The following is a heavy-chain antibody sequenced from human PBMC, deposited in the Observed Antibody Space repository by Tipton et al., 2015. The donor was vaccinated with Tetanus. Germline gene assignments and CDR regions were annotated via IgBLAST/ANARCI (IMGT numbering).Heavy chain of an antibody. CDR3: ARDPPDYGDYGRAFDI. Sequence: TLSLTCTVSGASISSYHWSWIRQPPGKGLEWIGEIYHSGSTNYNPSLKSRVTISVDKSKNQFSLKLSSVTAADTAVYYCARDPPDYGDYGRAFDIWGQGTMVTVSS. CDR2: IYHSGST. J-gene: IGHJ3*02. D-gene: IGHD4-17*01. V-gene: IGHV4-59*12. CDR1: GASISSYH.